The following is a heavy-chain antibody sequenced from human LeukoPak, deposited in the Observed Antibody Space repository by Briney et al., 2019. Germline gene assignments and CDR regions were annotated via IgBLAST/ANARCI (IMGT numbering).Heavy chain of an antibody. Sequence: SEALSLTCTVSGGSISSYYWSRIRQPPGKGLEWIGYIYYSGSTNYNPSLKSRVTISVDTSKNQFSLKLSSVTAADTAVYYCARVYYYDSSGFFPRPHAFDIWGQGTMVTVSS. V-gene: IGHV4-59*08. CDR1: GGSISSYY. J-gene: IGHJ3*02. CDR2: IYYSGST. CDR3: ARVYYYDSSGFFPRPHAFDI. D-gene: IGHD3-22*01.